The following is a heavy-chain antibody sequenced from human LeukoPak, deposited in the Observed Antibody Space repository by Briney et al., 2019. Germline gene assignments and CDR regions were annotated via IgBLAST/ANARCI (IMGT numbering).Heavy chain of an antibody. CDR3: TRLNSERSSWALDY. D-gene: IGHD6-13*01. V-gene: IGHV3-49*04. CDR2: IRSKPYGGTT. CDR1: GFSFGDYA. Sequence: PGGSLRLSCTASGFSFGDYAMSWVRQAPGKGLEWVGFIRSKPYGGTTEYAASVKGRFTISRDDSKSIAYLQMNSLKTEDTAVYYCTRLNSERSSWALDYWGQGTLVTVSS. J-gene: IGHJ4*02.